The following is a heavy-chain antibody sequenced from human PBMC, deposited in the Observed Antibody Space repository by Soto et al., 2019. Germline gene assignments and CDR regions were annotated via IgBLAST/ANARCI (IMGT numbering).Heavy chain of an antibody. CDR3: ARDGGRHSGGIDY. D-gene: IGHD1-26*01. J-gene: IGHJ4*02. CDR2: IIPIFGTA. CDR1: GGTFSSYS. Sequence: QVQLVQSGAEVKKPGSSVKVSCKASGGTFSSYSINWVRQAPRQGLEWMGEIIPIFGTAYYAQKFQGRVTITADESTSTAYMEVSSLRSEDTAVYYCARDGGRHSGGIDYWGQGTLVTVSS. V-gene: IGHV1-69*01.